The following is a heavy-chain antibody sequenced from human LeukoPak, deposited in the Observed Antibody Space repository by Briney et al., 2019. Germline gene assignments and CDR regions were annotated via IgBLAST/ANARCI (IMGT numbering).Heavy chain of an antibody. V-gene: IGHV1-8*01. J-gene: IGHJ6*02. CDR3: ARGNLPNRLYYYGSGSYFPPKQSYYYYGMDV. Sequence: EASVKVSCKASGYTFTSYDINWVRQATGQGLEWMGWMNPNSGNTGYAQKFQGRVTMTRNTSISTAYMELSSLRSEDTAVYYCARGNLPNRLYYYGSGSYFPPKQSYYYYGMDVWGQGTTVTVSS. CDR2: MNPNSGNT. D-gene: IGHD3-10*01. CDR1: GYTFTSYD.